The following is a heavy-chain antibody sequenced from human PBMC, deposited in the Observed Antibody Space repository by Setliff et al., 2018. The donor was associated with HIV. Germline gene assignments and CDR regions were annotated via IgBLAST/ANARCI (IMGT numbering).Heavy chain of an antibody. CDR3: ARRPAFNAFDI. CDR2: IYGSGIT. V-gene: IGHV4-59*08. CDR1: GGSISSYS. Sequence: SETLSLTCTVSGGSISSYSWSWIRQPPGKGLEWIGYIYGSGITNYNPSLKSRVTISVDTSKTQFSLKLSSVTAADTAVYYCARRPAFNAFDIWGQGTMVTVSS. J-gene: IGHJ3*02. D-gene: IGHD6-25*01.